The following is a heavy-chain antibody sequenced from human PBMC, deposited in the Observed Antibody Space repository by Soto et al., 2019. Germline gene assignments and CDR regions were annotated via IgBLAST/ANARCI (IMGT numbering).Heavy chain of an antibody. J-gene: IGHJ5*02. CDR1: GYTFTSYG. CDR2: ISPYNGNT. Sequence: QVQLVQSGAEVKKPGPSVKVSCKASGYTFTSYGISWVRQAPGQGLEWMGWISPYNGNTNYAQKLQGRDTMTTDTSTSTANMERRSLRSVDTAVYYCARDEAAHTFDPWGQGLLVTVSS. V-gene: IGHV1-18*01. D-gene: IGHD6-13*01. CDR3: ARDEAAHTFDP.